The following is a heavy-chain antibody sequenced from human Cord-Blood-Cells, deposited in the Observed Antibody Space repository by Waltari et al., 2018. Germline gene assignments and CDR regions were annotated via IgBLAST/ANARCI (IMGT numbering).Heavy chain of an antibody. D-gene: IGHD4-17*01. CDR1: GGSFSGYY. CDR3: ARGHRYYYGDYPFDY. CDR2: INHSGST. Sequence: QVQLQQWGAGLLKPSETLSLTCAVYGGSFSGYYWSWIRQPPGKGLELSGGINHSGSTNYTPALNSRVTISVDTSKNQFALKLSAVTAADTAVYYCARGHRYYYGDYPFDYWGQGTLVTVSS. V-gene: IGHV4-34*01. J-gene: IGHJ4*02.